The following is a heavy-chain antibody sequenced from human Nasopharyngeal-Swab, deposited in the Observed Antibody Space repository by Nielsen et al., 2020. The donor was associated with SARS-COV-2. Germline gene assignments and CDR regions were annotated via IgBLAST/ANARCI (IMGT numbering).Heavy chain of an antibody. Sequence: GESLKISCAASGFTFSSYAMSWVRQAPGKGLEWVSVIYYDGTTYYADSVKGRFTISRDNSRNTLYLQMTSLRVEDTAPYYCTRDSRDCDADVCYWGGADYWGQGTLVTVSS. J-gene: IGHJ4*02. CDR3: TRDSRDCDADVCYWGGADY. D-gene: IGHD2-15*01. V-gene: IGHV3-23*03. CDR2: IYYDGTT. CDR1: GFTFSSYA.